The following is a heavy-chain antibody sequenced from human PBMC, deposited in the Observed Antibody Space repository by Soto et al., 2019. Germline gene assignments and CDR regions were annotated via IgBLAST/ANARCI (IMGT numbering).Heavy chain of an antibody. D-gene: IGHD6-6*01. CDR3: ARGLRSQHSEKIAARSRVLYYYMDV. V-gene: IGHV4-34*01. CDR2: INHSGST. Sequence: SETLSLTCAVYGGSFSGYYWSWIRQPPGKGLEWIGEINHSGSTNYNPSLKSRVTLSVDTSKNQFSLKLSSVTAADTAVYYCARGLRSQHSEKIAARSRVLYYYMDVWGKGTTVTVSS. J-gene: IGHJ6*03. CDR1: GGSFSGYY.